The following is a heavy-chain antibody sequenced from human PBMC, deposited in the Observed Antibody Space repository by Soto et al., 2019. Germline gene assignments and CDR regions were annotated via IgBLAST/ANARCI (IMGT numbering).Heavy chain of an antibody. D-gene: IGHD3-22*01. Sequence: QVQLVQSGAEVKKPGASVKVSCKASGYTFTSYGISWVRQAPGQGLEWMGWISAYNGNTNYAQKLQGGVTMTTDTSTSTAYMELRSLRSDDTAVYYCARLGYYYDSSGSKTGLDYWGQGTLVTVSS. CDR3: ARLGYYYDSSGSKTGLDY. J-gene: IGHJ4*02. V-gene: IGHV1-18*01. CDR2: ISAYNGNT. CDR1: GYTFTSYG.